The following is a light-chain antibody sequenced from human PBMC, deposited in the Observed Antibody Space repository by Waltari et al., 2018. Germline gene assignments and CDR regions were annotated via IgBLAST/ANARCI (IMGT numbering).Light chain of an antibody. V-gene: IGKV3-11*01. CDR1: QSANTY. Sequence: ETVLTQSPATVSLSPGERVTLSCRARQSANTYLAWSQQKPGQAPRLLIYDASNRATGIPGRFSGSGSGTDFTLTISSLEPEDFAVYFCQQRSRWPPTFGQGTRLEIK. J-gene: IGKJ5*01. CDR2: DAS. CDR3: QQRSRWPPT.